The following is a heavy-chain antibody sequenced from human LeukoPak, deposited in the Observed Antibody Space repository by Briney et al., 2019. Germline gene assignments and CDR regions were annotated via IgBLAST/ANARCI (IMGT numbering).Heavy chain of an antibody. Sequence: GGSLRLSCAASGFTFSSYAISWVRQAPGKGLEWVSAISGSGGSTYYADSVKGRFTISRDNSKNTLYLQMNSLRAEDTAVYYCAKDGYSSSWYYFDYWGQGTLVTVSS. CDR2: ISGSGGST. J-gene: IGHJ4*02. V-gene: IGHV3-23*01. CDR1: GFTFSSYA. D-gene: IGHD6-13*01. CDR3: AKDGYSSSWYYFDY.